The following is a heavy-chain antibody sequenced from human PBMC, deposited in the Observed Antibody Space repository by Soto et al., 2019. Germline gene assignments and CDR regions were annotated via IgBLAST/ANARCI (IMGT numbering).Heavy chain of an antibody. CDR3: ARPFYGSGSFYGMDV. V-gene: IGHV1-8*01. CDR1: GYTFTSYD. CDR2: MNPNSGNT. J-gene: IGHJ6*02. Sequence: ASVKVSCKASGYTFTSYDINWVRQATGQGLEWVGWMNPNSGNTGYAQKFQGRVTMTRNTSISTAYMELSSLRSEDTAVYYCARPFYGSGSFYGMDVWGQGTTVTVSS. D-gene: IGHD3-10*01.